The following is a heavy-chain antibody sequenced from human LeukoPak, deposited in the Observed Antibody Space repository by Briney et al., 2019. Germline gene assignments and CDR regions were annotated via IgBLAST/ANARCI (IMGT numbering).Heavy chain of an antibody. CDR2: LSGSGEII. V-gene: IGHV3-11*01. CDR3: ARAGQNNWFDP. CDR1: GFTFSDYY. Sequence: KPGGSLRLSCAASGFTFSDYYMSWVRQAPGKALELVSFLSGSGEIIYYADSVKGRFTISRDNAKNSLYLQMNSLRAEDTAVYHCARAGQNNWFDPWGQGTLVTVSS. J-gene: IGHJ5*02.